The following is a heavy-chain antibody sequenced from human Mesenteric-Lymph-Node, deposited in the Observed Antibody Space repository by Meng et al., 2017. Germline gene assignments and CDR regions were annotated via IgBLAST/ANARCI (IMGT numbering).Heavy chain of an antibody. D-gene: IGHD3-9*01. CDR1: GGSFSGYY. V-gene: IGHV4-34*01. CDR2: SNHSGST. CDR3: ARGNARFYDILTGYVY. J-gene: IGHJ4*02. Sequence: QVQLQQWGAELLKPSETLSLTCAAYGGSFSGYYWSWIRQPPGKGLEWIGESNHSGSTTYNPSLKSRVTISEDTSKNQFSLKLSPVTAADTAVYYCARGNARFYDILTGYVYWGQGTLVTVSS.